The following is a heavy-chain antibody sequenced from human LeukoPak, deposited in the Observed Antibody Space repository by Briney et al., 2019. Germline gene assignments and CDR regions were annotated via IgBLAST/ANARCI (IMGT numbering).Heavy chain of an antibody. J-gene: IGHJ3*02. CDR1: GYSFATYW. D-gene: IGHD3-10*01. CDR3: ARHNDPYFYGSGSQGMASDI. V-gene: IGHV5-51*01. Sequence: GESLKISCKGSGYSFATYWIGWVRQMPGKGLEWMGIIYPGDSVTRYSPSFQGQVTISADKSINTAYLLWSSLTASDTAIYYCARHNDPYFYGSGSQGMASDIWGQGTMVTVSS. CDR2: IYPGDSVT.